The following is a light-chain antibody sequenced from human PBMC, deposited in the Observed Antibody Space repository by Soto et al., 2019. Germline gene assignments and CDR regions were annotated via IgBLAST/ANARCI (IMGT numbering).Light chain of an antibody. CDR3: QQSDNWPYT. J-gene: IGKJ2*01. V-gene: IGKV3-15*01. CDR1: QSVSSN. CDR2: GAS. Sequence: EIVMTQSPATLSVSLGERATLSCRASQSVSSNLAWYQQKPGQAPRLLIYGASTRATGIPARFSGSGSGTEFTLTISILQSEDFAVYYCQQSDNWPYTFGQGTKLEI.